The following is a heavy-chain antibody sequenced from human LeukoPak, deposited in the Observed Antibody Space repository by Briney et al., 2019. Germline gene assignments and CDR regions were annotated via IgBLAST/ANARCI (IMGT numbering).Heavy chain of an antibody. J-gene: IGHJ4*02. CDR2: IYSGGST. V-gene: IGHV3-66*01. CDR3: AREDYVWGSYRCSGSD. D-gene: IGHD3-16*02. Sequence: GGSLRLSCAASGFTVSSNYMSWVRQAPGKGLEWVSVIYSGGSTYYADSVKGRFTISRDNSKNTLYLQMNSLRAEDTAVYYCAREDYVWGSYRCSGSDWGQGTLVTVSS. CDR1: GFTVSSNY.